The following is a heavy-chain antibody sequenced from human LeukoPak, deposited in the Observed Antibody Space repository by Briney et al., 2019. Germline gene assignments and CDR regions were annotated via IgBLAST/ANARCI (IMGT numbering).Heavy chain of an antibody. Sequence: ASVNVSCKATGYTFTSYGISWVRQAPGQGLEWMGWISAYNGNTNYAQKLQGRDTMTTDTSTSTAYMELRSLRSDDTAVYYCARDRYCSGGSCYSKLSDFDYWGQGTLVTVSS. D-gene: IGHD2-15*01. J-gene: IGHJ4*02. CDR1: GYTFTSYG. V-gene: IGHV1-18*01. CDR2: ISAYNGNT. CDR3: ARDRYCSGGSCYSKLSDFDY.